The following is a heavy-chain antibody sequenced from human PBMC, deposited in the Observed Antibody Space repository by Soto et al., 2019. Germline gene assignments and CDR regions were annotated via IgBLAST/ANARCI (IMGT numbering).Heavy chain of an antibody. CDR2: INQNEGEK. D-gene: IGHD3-10*01. Sequence: EVHLAESGGGLVQPGGSLRVSCTASGFTFRNYWMTWVRQAPGKGLEWVANINQNEGEKYYVDSVKGRFTISRDNAYNSLYLEMDNLRVDDSAVYFCARGRPPSSGGNFDSWGQGTPVSVSS. CDR3: ARGRPPSSGGNFDS. V-gene: IGHV3-7*01. CDR1: GFTFRNYW. J-gene: IGHJ4*02.